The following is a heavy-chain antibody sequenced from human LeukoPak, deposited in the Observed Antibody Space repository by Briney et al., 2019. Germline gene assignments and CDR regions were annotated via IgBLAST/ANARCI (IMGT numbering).Heavy chain of an antibody. CDR3: ARSSPYSSAFDY. J-gene: IGHJ4*02. D-gene: IGHD6-25*01. V-gene: IGHV1-69*01. Sequence: SVKVSCKASGGTFSSYAISWVRQSPGQGLEWMGGIIPIFGTANYAQKFQGRVTITADESTSTAYMELSSLRSEDTAVYYCARSSPYSSAFDYWGQGTLVTVSS. CDR2: IIPIFGTA. CDR1: GGTFSSYA.